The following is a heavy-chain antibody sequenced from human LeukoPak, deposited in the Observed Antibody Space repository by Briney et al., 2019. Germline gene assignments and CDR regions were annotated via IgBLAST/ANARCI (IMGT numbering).Heavy chain of an antibody. Sequence: GGSLRLSCAASGFTFDDYAMHWVRQAPGKGLEWVSGISWNSGSIGYADSVKGRFTISRDNAKNSLYLQMNSLRAEDTALYYCAKVTTGEFPAPADYWGQGTLVTVSS. CDR3: AKVTTGEFPAPADY. CDR1: GFTFDDYA. V-gene: IGHV3-9*01. J-gene: IGHJ4*02. CDR2: ISWNSGSI. D-gene: IGHD3-10*01.